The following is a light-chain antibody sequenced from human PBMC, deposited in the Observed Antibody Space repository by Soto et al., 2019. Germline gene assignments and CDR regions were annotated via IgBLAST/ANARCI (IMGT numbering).Light chain of an antibody. J-gene: IGKJ1*01. CDR1: QSVGTW. V-gene: IGKV1-5*01. CDR2: DAS. CDR3: QQYHSYWT. Sequence: IQMTQSPSTLSASVGGRVTITCRASQSVGTWVAWFQQKPGKAPKLLIYDASSLESGVPQRFSGSGSGTEFTLTISSLQTDDFSTYYCQQYHSYWTFGQGTKVDIK.